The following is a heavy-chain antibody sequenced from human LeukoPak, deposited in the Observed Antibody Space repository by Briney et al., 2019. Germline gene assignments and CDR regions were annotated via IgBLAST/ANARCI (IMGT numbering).Heavy chain of an antibody. CDR2: ISGNSGNT. D-gene: IGHD3-22*01. CDR1: GYIFSNHG. J-gene: IGHJ4*02. Sequence: ASVKVSCKASGYIFSNHGITWVRQAPGQGLEWMGWISGNSGNTNYAQTFQGRVTMTTDTSTSTAYMELRSLRSDDTAAYYCARSCYYDSSGYPTNFDFWGQGTLVSVSS. CDR3: ARSCYYDSSGYPTNFDF. V-gene: IGHV1-18*01.